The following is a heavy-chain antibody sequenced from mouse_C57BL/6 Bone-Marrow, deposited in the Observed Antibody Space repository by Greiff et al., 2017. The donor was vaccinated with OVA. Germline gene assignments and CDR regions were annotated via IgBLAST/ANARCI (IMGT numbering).Heavy chain of an antibody. V-gene: IGHV1-31*01. CDR2: IYPSNGVS. D-gene: IGHD3-3*01. Sequence: EVQLQQSGPELVKPGASVKISCKASGYSFTGYYMHWVKQSHGTILDWIGYIYPSNGVSSYNQKFKGKATLTVDKSSSTAYMELRSLTSEDSAVYYCARGTGFDYWGQGTTLTVSA. CDR3: ARGTGFDY. CDR1: GYSFTGYY. J-gene: IGHJ2*01.